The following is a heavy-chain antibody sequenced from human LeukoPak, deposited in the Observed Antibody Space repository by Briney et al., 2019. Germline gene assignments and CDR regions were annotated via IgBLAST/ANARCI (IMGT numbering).Heavy chain of an antibody. J-gene: IGHJ5*02. CDR1: GGSFSGYY. CDR3: ARGRGGVSNWFDP. D-gene: IGHD3-16*01. Sequence: SETLSLICAVYGGSFSGYYWSWIRQPPGKGLEWIGEINHSGSTNYNPSLKSRVTISVDTPKNQFSLKLSSVTAADTAVYYCARGRGGVSNWFDPWGQGTLVTVSS. CDR2: INHSGST. V-gene: IGHV4-34*01.